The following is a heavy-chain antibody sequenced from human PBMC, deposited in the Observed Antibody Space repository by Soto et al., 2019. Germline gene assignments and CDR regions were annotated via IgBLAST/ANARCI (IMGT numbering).Heavy chain of an antibody. CDR1: GGTFSSYT. CDR2: IIPILGIA. CDR3: AGVGYCSGGSCYIEYFQH. Sequence: QVQLVQSGAEVKKPGSSVKVSCKASGGTFSSYTISWVRQAPGQGLEWMGRIIPILGIANYAQKFQGRVTITADKSTSTAYMELNSLRSEDTAVYYCAGVGYCSGGSCYIEYFQHWGQGTLVTVSS. V-gene: IGHV1-69*02. D-gene: IGHD2-15*01. J-gene: IGHJ1*01.